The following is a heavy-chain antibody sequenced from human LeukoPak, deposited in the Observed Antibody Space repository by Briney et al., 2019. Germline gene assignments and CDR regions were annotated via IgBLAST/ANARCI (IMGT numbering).Heavy chain of an antibody. CDR1: GFTFSSYA. V-gene: IGHV3-23*01. J-gene: IGHJ4*02. CDR2: ISGSGGST. D-gene: IGHD4-17*01. Sequence: GGSLRLSCAASGFTFSSYAMSWVRQAPGKGLEWVSAISGSGGSTYYADSVKGRFTISRDNAKNSLYLQMNSLRAEDTAVYYCARDSIGAGPYGTYFDYWGQGTLVTVSS. CDR3: ARDSIGAGPYGTYFDY.